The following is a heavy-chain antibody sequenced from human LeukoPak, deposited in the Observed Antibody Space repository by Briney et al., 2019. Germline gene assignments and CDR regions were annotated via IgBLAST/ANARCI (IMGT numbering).Heavy chain of an antibody. J-gene: IGHJ5*02. CDR1: GGSISSHY. CDR2: IYFSGST. CDR3: ARYNFASRAPGSWFDP. D-gene: IGHD2-2*01. V-gene: IGHV4-59*11. Sequence: SETLSLTCTVSGGSISSHYWSWIRQPPGKGLEWIGYIYFSGSTNYSPSLKSRVTMSVDTSKTQLTLKLRSVTAADTAVYYCARYNFASRAPGSWFDPWGQGILVTVSS.